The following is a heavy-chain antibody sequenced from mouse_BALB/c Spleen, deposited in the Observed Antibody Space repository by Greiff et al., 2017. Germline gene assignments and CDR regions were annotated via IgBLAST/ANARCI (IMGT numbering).Heavy chain of an antibody. V-gene: IGHV5-17*02. CDR3: ARQIYYGYFDY. CDR2: ISSGSSTI. J-gene: IGHJ2*01. CDR1: GFTFSSFG. Sequence: EVQLVESGGGLVQPGGSRKLSCAASGFTFSSFGMHWVRQAPEKGLEWVAYISSGSSTIYYADTVKGRFTISRDNPKNTLFLQMTSLRSEDTAMYYCARQIYYGYFDYWGQGTTLTVSS. D-gene: IGHD2-1*01.